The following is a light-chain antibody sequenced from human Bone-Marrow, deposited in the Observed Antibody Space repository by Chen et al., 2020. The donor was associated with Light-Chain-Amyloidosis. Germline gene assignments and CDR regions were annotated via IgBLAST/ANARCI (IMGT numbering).Light chain of an antibody. J-gene: IGLJ1*01. CDR2: EVT. CDR1: SSGVGGDNH. Sequence: QSALTQPASVSGSPGQSITISCTGTSSGVGGDNHVSWYQQHPDTAPKLMIYEVTNRPSWVPDRFSGSKSDNTASLTISGLQTEDEADYFCSSYTITNTLVFGSGTRVTVL. V-gene: IGLV2-14*01. CDR3: SSYTITNTLV.